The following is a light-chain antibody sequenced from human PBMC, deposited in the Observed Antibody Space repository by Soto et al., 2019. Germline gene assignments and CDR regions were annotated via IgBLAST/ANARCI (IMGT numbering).Light chain of an antibody. CDR2: DAF. J-gene: IGKJ4*01. V-gene: IGKV3-11*01. Sequence: EVVLTQSPVTLSLSPGERATLSCRTSQSVNNYLAWYQQKPGQAPRLLIYDAFNRATGIPVRFSGSGSGTDFTLTISSLEPEDFAIYYCQQRSNWPLTFGGGTRVDI. CDR1: QSVNNY. CDR3: QQRSNWPLT.